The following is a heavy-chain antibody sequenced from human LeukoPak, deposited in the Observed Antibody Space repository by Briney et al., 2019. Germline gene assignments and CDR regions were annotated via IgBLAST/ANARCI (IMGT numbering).Heavy chain of an antibody. J-gene: IGHJ6*02. Sequence: SETLSLTCTVSGGSISSGGYSWSWIRQPPGKGLEWIGYIYHSGSTYYNPSLKSRVTISVDRSKNQFSLKLSSVTAADTAVYYCARALFAAAGTDIYYYYYGMDVWGQGTTVTVSS. D-gene: IGHD6-13*01. CDR3: ARALFAAAGTDIYYYYYGMDV. CDR2: IYHSGST. CDR1: GGSISSGGYS. V-gene: IGHV4-30-2*01.